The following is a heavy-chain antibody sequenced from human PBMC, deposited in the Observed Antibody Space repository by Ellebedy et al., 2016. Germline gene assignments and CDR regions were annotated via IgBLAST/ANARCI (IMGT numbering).Heavy chain of an antibody. J-gene: IGHJ4*02. CDR3: AREDCSGGNCYWGVRY. V-gene: IGHV3-7*01. CDR2: IKPDGSEK. D-gene: IGHD2-15*01. Sequence: GGSLRLXCAASGFTFSSYWMSWVRQAPGKGLEWVANIKPDGSEKYYVDSVKGRFTISRDNAKNSLYLQMNSLRAEDTAVYYCAREDCSGGNCYWGVRYWGQGTLVTVSS. CDR1: GFTFSSYW.